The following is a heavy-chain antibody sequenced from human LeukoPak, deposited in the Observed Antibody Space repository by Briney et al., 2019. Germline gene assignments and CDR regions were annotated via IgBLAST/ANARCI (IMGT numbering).Heavy chain of an antibody. CDR3: ARAGSPGEYYDSRYQPIPIHAFNV. D-gene: IGHD3-22*01. V-gene: IGHV1-69*05. Sequence: SVKVSCKASGGPFSTFAISWVRQAPGQGLEWVGGIIPASGTTDYAQKFQGRVMITTDVSTNTAFLQLISPTSEDTATYFCARAGSPGEYYDSRYQPIPIHAFNVWGQGTMITVSS. CDR1: GGPFSTFA. CDR2: IIPASGTT. J-gene: IGHJ3*01.